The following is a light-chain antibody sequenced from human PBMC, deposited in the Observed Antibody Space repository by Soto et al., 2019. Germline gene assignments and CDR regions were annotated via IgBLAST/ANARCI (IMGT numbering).Light chain of an antibody. J-gene: IGKJ4*01. CDR3: QQYGSSPVT. CDR2: GAS. Sequence: EIVMTQSPATLSVSPGERATLSWMASQSVSSNLAWYQQKPGQAPRLLIYGASSRATGIPDGFSGSGSGTDFTLTISKVEPEDFAVYYCQQYGSSPVTFGGGTKVDIK. V-gene: IGKV3-20*01. CDR1: QSVSSN.